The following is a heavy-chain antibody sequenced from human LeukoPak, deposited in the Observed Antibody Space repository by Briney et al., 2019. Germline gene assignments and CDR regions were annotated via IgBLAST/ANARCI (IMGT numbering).Heavy chain of an antibody. CDR2: IIPVLNIT. V-gene: IGHV1-69*04. D-gene: IGHD5-18*01. CDR3: ARDQGLTAPPPYGLDV. J-gene: IGHJ6*02. Sequence: SVKVSCKTSGGTFSSSATTWVRQAPGQGLEWMGRIIPVLNITRYTQKFQGRVTITADTSTSTVYMELSSLRSEEAAVYYCARDQGLTAPPPYGLDVWGQGTTVIVSS. CDR1: GGTFSSSA.